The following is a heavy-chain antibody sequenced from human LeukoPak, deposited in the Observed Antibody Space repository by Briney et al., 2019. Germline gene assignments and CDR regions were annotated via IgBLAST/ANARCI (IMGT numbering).Heavy chain of an antibody. J-gene: IGHJ5*02. Sequence: GGSLTLSCAASGFTFSNYCMRWVRQAPGKGLEWVANIKQDGSEKHYLDSVKGRFTISRDNAKNSLYLQMNRLSAEDTALYYCASTIGGARDRWGQGTLVTVSS. D-gene: IGHD1-26*01. V-gene: IGHV3-7*01. CDR3: ASTIGGARDR. CDR1: GFTFSNYC. CDR2: IKQDGSEK.